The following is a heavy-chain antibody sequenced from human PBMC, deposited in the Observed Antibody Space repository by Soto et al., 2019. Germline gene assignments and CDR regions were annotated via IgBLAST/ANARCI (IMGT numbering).Heavy chain of an antibody. CDR1: GYTFTSYD. CDR2: MNPNSGNT. Sequence: GASVKVSCKASGYTFTSYDINWVRQATGQGLEWMGWMNPNSGNTGYAQKFQGRVTMTRNTSISTAYMELSSLRSEDTAVYYCARPVGFGDQNLYYYYMDVWGKGTTVTVSS. J-gene: IGHJ6*03. CDR3: ARPVGFGDQNLYYYYMDV. V-gene: IGHV1-8*01. D-gene: IGHD3-10*01.